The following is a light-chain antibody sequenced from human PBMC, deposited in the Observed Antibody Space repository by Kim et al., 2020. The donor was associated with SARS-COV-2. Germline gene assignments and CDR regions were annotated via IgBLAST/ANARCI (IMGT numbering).Light chain of an antibody. CDR3: QAWDSSTDVV. V-gene: IGLV3-1*01. CDR2: QDS. Sequence: PGQTASITCSGDKLGDKYACWYQQKPGQSPVLVIYQDSKRPSGIPERFSGSNSGNTATLTISGTQAMDEADYYCQAWDSSTDVVFGGGTKLTVL. CDR1: KLGDKY. J-gene: IGLJ2*01.